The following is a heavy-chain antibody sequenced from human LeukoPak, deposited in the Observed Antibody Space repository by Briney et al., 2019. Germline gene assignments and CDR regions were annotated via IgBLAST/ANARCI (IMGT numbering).Heavy chain of an antibody. CDR1: GFTFSSYS. J-gene: IGHJ4*02. Sequence: PGGSLRLSCAASGFTFSSYSMNWVRQAPGKGLEWVSSISSGSSYIYYADSVKGRFTISRDNSKNTLYLQMNSLRAEDTAVYYCARGNDYGDYVGRPEFDYWGQGTLVTVSS. V-gene: IGHV3-21*01. D-gene: IGHD4-17*01. CDR2: ISSGSSYI. CDR3: ARGNDYGDYVGRPEFDY.